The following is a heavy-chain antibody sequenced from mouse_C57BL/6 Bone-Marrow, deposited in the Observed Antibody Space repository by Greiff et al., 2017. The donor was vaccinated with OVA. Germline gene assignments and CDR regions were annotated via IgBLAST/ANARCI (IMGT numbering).Heavy chain of an antibody. Sequence: QVHVKQSGAELARPGASVKMSCKASGYTFTSYTMHWVKQRPGQGLEWIGYINPSSGYTKYNQKFKDKATLTADKSSSTAYMQLSSLTSEDSAVYYCARSHYYGKGAMDYWGQGTSVTVSS. V-gene: IGHV1-4*01. J-gene: IGHJ4*01. CDR1: GYTFTSYT. D-gene: IGHD2-1*01. CDR2: INPSSGYT. CDR3: ARSHYYGKGAMDY.